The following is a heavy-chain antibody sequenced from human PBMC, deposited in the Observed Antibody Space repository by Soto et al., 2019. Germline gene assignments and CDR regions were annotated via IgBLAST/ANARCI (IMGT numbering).Heavy chain of an antibody. CDR3: ARVYVRQQLVLVFDP. V-gene: IGHV4-39*07. D-gene: IGHD6-13*01. CDR2: IYYSGST. Sequence: SETLSLTCTVSGGSISSSSYYWGWIRQPPGKGLEWIGSIYYSGSTYYNPSLKSRVTISVDTSKNQFSLKLSSVTAADTAVYYCARVYVRQQLVLVFDPWGQGTLVTVSS. J-gene: IGHJ5*02. CDR1: GGSISSSSYY.